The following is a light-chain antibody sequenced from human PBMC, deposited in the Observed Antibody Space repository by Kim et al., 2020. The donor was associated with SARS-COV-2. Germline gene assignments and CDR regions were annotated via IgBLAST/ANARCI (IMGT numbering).Light chain of an antibody. CDR1: KLGNRY. CDR2: QDS. CDR3: QAWDSSTVV. Sequence: VATGQTASITCSGDKLGNRYACWYQQKPGQSPVLVIYQDSKRPSGIPERFSGSNSGNTATLTISGTQAMDEADYYCQAWDSSTVVFGGGTQLTVL. J-gene: IGLJ2*01. V-gene: IGLV3-1*01.